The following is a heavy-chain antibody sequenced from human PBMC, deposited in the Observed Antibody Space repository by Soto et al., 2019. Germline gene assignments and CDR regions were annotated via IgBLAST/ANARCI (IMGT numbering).Heavy chain of an antibody. CDR3: ARDRCTLTSCYSWFDP. Sequence: SETLSLTCTVSGDSISSGDYYWTWIRQPPGKGLEWIGYIDYSGITYSNPSLKSRITISVDTSKNQFSLRLSSVTAADTAVYYCARDRCTLTSCYSWFDPWGQGTLVTVSS. J-gene: IGHJ5*02. CDR2: IDYSGIT. CDR1: GDSISSGDYY. V-gene: IGHV4-30-4*08. D-gene: IGHD2-2*01.